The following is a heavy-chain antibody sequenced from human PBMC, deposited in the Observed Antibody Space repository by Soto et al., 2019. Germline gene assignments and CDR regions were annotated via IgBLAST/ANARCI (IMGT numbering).Heavy chain of an antibody. D-gene: IGHD3-16*01. CDR1: GGTFSSYA. V-gene: IGHV1-69*06. Sequence: ASVKVSCKASGGTFSSYAISWVRQAPGQGLEWMGGIIPIFGTANYAQKFQGRVTITADKSTNTAYMELSSLRSEDTAVYYCARYSPGGTHYGMDVWGQGTTVTVSS. J-gene: IGHJ6*02. CDR3: ARYSPGGTHYGMDV. CDR2: IIPIFGTA.